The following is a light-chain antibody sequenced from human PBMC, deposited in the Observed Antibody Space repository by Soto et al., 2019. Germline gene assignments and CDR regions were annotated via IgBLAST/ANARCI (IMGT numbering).Light chain of an antibody. CDR3: QQYNSYPLT. J-gene: IGKJ4*01. CDR2: KAS. Sequence: DIQMTQSPSTLSASVGDRVTITCRASQSISSWLAWYQQKPGKDPNLLIYKASSLESGVPSRFSGSGSATEFTLTISSLPPDDFATYYCQQYNSYPLTFGGGTKVEIK. CDR1: QSISSW. V-gene: IGKV1-5*03.